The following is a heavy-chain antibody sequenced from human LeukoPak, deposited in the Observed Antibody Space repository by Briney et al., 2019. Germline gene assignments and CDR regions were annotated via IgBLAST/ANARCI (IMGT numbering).Heavy chain of an antibody. Sequence: KSSETLSLTCTVSGGSISSYYWSWIRQPPGKGLEWIGYIYYSGSTNYNPSLKSRVTISVDTSKNQFSLKLSSVTAADTAVYYCARDLPGLGIGAFDIWGQGTMVTVSS. J-gene: IGHJ3*02. V-gene: IGHV4-59*01. CDR3: ARDLPGLGIGAFDI. CDR1: GGSISSYY. CDR2: IYYSGST. D-gene: IGHD1-14*01.